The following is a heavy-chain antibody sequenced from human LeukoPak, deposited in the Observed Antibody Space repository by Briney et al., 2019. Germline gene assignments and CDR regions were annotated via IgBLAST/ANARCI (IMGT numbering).Heavy chain of an antibody. J-gene: IGHJ4*02. CDR3: ARPYYYSSGSLPY. D-gene: IGHD3-10*01. Sequence: GGSLRLSCEASGFTFSSYWMNWVRQAPGKGLEWVANINQDGSEKYYVDSVKGRFTISRDNAKNSLSLQMNSLRAEDTAVYYCARPYYYSSGSLPYWGQGTLVTVSS. CDR1: GFTFSSYW. V-gene: IGHV3-7*01. CDR2: INQDGSEK.